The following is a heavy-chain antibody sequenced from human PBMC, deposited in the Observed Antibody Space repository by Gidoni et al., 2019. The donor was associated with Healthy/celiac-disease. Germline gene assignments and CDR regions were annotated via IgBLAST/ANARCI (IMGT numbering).Heavy chain of an antibody. CDR1: GGSFSGYY. D-gene: IGHD4-17*01. V-gene: IGHV4-34*01. Sequence: QVQLQQWGAGLLKPSETLSLTCAVYGGSFSGYYWSWIRQPPGKGLEWIGEINHSGSTNYNPSLKSRVTISVDTSKNQFSLKLSSVTAADTAVYYCAREDNYGDGLGFDYWGQGTLVTVSS. CDR3: AREDNYGDGLGFDY. J-gene: IGHJ4*02. CDR2: INHSGST.